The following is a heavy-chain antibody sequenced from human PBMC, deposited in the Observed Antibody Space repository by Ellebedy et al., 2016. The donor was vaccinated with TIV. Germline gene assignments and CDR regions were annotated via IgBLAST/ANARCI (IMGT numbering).Heavy chain of an antibody. CDR2: ISYSGST. V-gene: IGHV4-39*01. Sequence: SETLSLXXTVSGGSISSSGYFWGWIRQPPGKGLEWIGSISYSGSTYYNPSLKSRPTISVDTSKNQFSLKLTSVTAADTAVYYCARLRGVYYHFFDYWGQGALVTVPS. D-gene: IGHD3-3*01. CDR1: GGSISSSGYF. CDR3: ARLRGVYYHFFDY. J-gene: IGHJ4*02.